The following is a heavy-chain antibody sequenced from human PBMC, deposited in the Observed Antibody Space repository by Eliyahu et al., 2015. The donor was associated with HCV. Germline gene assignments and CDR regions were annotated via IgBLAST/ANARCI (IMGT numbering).Heavy chain of an antibody. CDR2: IYSGGNT. J-gene: IGHJ4*02. D-gene: IGHD1-14*01. CDR3: AVARSRGFYDY. V-gene: IGHV3-53*01. CDR1: GFTVXNNY. Sequence: EVQLVESGGGLIQPXGSLRLSCAASGFTVXNNYMSWVRQAPGKGLEWVSVIYSGGNTYYADSVKGRFTISRDNSKNTVYLQMSSLRAEDTAVYYCAVARSRGFYDYWGQGTLVTVSS.